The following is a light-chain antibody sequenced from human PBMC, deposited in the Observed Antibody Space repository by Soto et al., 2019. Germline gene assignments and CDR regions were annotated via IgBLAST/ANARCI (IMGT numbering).Light chain of an antibody. CDR3: QQSATSRT. CDR1: QSVSSSY. V-gene: IGKV3-20*01. J-gene: IGKJ1*01. CDR2: GAS. Sequence: EIVLTQSPGTLSLSPGERATLSCRASQSVSSSYLAWYQQKPGQPPRLLIDGASRRAAGIPDSFSGSGSGTDFTLTISRLEPEDFAVYYCQQSATSRTFGQGTKVDIK.